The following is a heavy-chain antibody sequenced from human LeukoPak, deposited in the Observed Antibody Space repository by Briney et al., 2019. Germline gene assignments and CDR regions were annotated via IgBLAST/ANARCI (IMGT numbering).Heavy chain of an antibody. CDR3: ARAGAGITFGGVIAFYYYYYGMDV. J-gene: IGHJ6*02. Sequence: PGGSLRLSCAASGFTFSSYWMSWVRQAPGKGLEWVANIKQDGSEKYYVDSVKSRFTISRDNAKNSLYLQMNSLRAEDTAVYYCARAGAGITFGGVIAFYYYYYGMDVWGQGTTVTVSS. V-gene: IGHV3-7*01. CDR2: IKQDGSEK. CDR1: GFTFSSYW. D-gene: IGHD3-16*02.